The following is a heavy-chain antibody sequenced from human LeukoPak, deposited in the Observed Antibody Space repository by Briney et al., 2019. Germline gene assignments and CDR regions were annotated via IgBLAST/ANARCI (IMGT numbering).Heavy chain of an antibody. V-gene: IGHV3-21*01. CDR3: VSDDPSTSTIWGY. CDR1: GFTFSNLS. CDR2: ISTNDYDI. D-gene: IGHD5/OR15-5a*01. Sequence: GGSLRLSCAASGFTFSNLSVYWVRQAPGKGLEWVSSISTNDYDIYYADSVRGRFTISRDNAKNSLYLQMNSLRAEDTAMYYCVSDDPSTSTIWGYWDRVTLVTVSS. J-gene: IGHJ4*02.